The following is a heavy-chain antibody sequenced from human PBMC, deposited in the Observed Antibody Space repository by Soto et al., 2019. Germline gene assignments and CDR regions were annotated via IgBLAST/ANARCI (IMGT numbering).Heavy chain of an antibody. V-gene: IGHV1-3*01. Sequence: ASVKVSCKASGCTFTSYAMHWVRQAPGQRLEWMGWINAGNGNTKYSQKFQGRVTITRDTSASTAYMELSSLRSEDTAVYYCARLNDYLGDGAFDIWGQGTMVTVSS. D-gene: IGHD4-17*01. CDR3: ARLNDYLGDGAFDI. J-gene: IGHJ3*02. CDR2: INAGNGNT. CDR1: GCTFTSYA.